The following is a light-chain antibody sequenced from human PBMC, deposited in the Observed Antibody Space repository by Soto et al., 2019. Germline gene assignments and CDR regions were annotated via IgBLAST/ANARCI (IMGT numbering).Light chain of an antibody. CDR2: GAS. Sequence: IVMTQSPATLSMSPGDRATLSCRASQNVATNVAWYQQKPGQAPRLLIYGASIRATGVPARFSGSGSGTEFTRPIDSLQSEDFAVFYCHQATSGLRTFGRGTRVEV. J-gene: IGKJ1*01. V-gene: IGKV3-15*01. CDR3: HQATSGLRT. CDR1: QNVATN.